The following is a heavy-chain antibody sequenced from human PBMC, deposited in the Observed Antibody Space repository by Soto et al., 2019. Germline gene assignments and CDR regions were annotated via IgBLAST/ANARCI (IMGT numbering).Heavy chain of an antibody. J-gene: IGHJ4*02. CDR3: AKAGGIAVPGSHLDY. CDR1: GFTFSSYA. CDR2: ISGSGGST. Sequence: GGSLRLSCATSGFTFSSYAMSWVRQAPGKGLEWVSAISGSGGSTNYADSAEGRFTISRDNSKNTLYLQMSSLRAEDTAVYYCAKAGGIAVPGSHLDYWGQGTLVTVSS. D-gene: IGHD6-19*01. V-gene: IGHV3-23*01.